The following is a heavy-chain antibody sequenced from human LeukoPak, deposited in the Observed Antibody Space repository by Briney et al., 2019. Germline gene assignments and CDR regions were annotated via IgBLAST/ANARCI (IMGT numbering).Heavy chain of an antibody. Sequence: PGGSLRLSCAASGFTFSSYSMNWVYQAPGKGLEWVSSISSSSSYIYYADSVKGRFTISRDNAKNSLYLQMNSLRAEDTAVYYCAVLAVAGTNFDYWGQGTLVTVSS. CDR2: ISSSSSYI. J-gene: IGHJ4*02. CDR3: AVLAVAGTNFDY. V-gene: IGHV3-21*01. D-gene: IGHD6-19*01. CDR1: GFTFSSYS.